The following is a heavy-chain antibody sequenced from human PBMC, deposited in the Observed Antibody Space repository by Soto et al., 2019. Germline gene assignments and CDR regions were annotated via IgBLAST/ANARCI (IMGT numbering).Heavy chain of an antibody. D-gene: IGHD3-3*01. CDR2: ISTSGDST. V-gene: IGHV3-23*01. Sequence: EVHLLESGGGLVQPGGSLRLSCAASGFTFGNYAMTWVRQAPGKGLEWVSSISTSGDSTYYEDSLRGRFTISRDNARASLYLQMDNLRVEDTAMYYCTRDGEPLWGQGTMVTVSS. J-gene: IGHJ3*01. CDR3: TRDGEPL. CDR1: GFTFGNYA.